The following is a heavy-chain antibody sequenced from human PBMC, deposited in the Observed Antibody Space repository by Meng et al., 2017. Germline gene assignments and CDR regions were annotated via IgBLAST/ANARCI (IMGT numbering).Heavy chain of an antibody. J-gene: IGHJ4*02. Sequence: QVQRWQAGTWVKNPGASVKSLCKASRYTFSGYYMHWVRQAPGQGLEWMGRINPNSGGTNYAQKFQGRVTMTRDTSISTAYMELSRLRSDDTAVYYCARDQCSGGSCYGDYWGQGTLVTVSS. CDR1: RYTFSGYY. D-gene: IGHD2-15*01. V-gene: IGHV1-2*06. CDR3: ARDQCSGGSCYGDY. CDR2: INPNSGGT.